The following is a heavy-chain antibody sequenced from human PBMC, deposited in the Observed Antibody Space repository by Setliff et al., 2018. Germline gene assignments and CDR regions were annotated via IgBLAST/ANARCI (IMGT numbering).Heavy chain of an antibody. CDR2: IRFDGNDK. CDR3: AKRGPYCSGGTCHYYFDY. Sequence: PGGSLRLSCVSSGFTFSTYGLHWVRQAPGKGLEWVALIRFDGNDKYYADSVKGRFTISRDNSKNTVYLEMNSLRAEDTAVYYCAKRGPYCSGGTCHYYFDYWGQGTLVTVSS. V-gene: IGHV3-30*02. CDR1: GFTFSTYG. D-gene: IGHD2-15*01. J-gene: IGHJ4*02.